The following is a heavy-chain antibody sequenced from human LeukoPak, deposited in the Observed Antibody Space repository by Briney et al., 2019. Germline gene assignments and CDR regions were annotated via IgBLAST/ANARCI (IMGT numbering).Heavy chain of an antibody. Sequence: ASVKVSCKASGYTFTGYYMHWVRQAPGQGLEWMGWINPNSGGTNYAQKFQGRVTMTRDTSISTAYMELSRLRSDDTAVYYCARAGYCSSTSWPAEFDPWGQGTLVTVSS. CDR1: GYTFTGYY. J-gene: IGHJ5*02. V-gene: IGHV1-2*02. D-gene: IGHD2-2*03. CDR2: INPNSGGT. CDR3: ARAGYCSSTSWPAEFDP.